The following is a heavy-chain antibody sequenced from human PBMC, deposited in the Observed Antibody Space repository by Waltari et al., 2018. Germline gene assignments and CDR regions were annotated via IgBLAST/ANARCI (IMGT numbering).Heavy chain of an antibody. CDR2: IWYDGSNK. V-gene: IGHV3-30*18. J-gene: IGHJ4*02. D-gene: IGHD5-18*01. CDR3: AKDQNLGYSYGCDY. CDR1: GFTFSSYG. Sequence: QVQLVESGGGVVQPGRSLRLSCAASGFTFSSYGMHWVRQAPGKGLAWVAVIWYDGSNKYYADSVKGRFTISRDNSKNTLYLQMNSLRAEDTAMYYCAKDQNLGYSYGCDYWGQGTLVTVSS.